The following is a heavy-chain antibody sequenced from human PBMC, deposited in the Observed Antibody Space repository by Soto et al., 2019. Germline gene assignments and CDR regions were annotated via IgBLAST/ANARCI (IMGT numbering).Heavy chain of an antibody. D-gene: IGHD2-15*01. CDR1: GGSISSGGYY. J-gene: IGHJ6*02. CDR2: IYYSGST. V-gene: IGHV4-31*03. Sequence: LSLTCTVSGGSISSGGYYWSWIRQHPGKGLEWIGYIYYSGSTYYNPSLKSRVTISVDTSKNQFSLKLSSVTAADTAVYYCARVERGYCSGGSCPIYYYGMDVWGQGTTVTVSS. CDR3: ARVERGYCSGGSCPIYYYGMDV.